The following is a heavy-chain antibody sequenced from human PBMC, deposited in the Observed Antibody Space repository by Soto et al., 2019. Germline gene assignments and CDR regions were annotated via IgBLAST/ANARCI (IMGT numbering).Heavy chain of an antibody. Sequence: SSETLSLTCAVYGAPFSGYYLTWIRQPPGKGLEWIGEINHTGSTKYNPSLKSRVTISLDTSKNQFSLSLRSVTAADTAVYYCARGREIFGAVTPFEYWGQGTQVTVYS. CDR2: INHTGST. V-gene: IGHV4-34*01. D-gene: IGHD3-3*01. CDR3: ARGREIFGAVTPFEY. J-gene: IGHJ4*02. CDR1: GAPFSGYY.